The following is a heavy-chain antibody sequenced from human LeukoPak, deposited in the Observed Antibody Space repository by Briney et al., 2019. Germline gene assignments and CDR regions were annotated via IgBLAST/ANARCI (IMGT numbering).Heavy chain of an antibody. D-gene: IGHD2-2*01. CDR1: GGSTSSYY. CDR2: IYYNGST. Sequence: SETLSLTCTVSGGSTSSYYWSWIRQPPGKGLEWIGYIYYNGSTNYNPSLKSRVTISVDTSKNQFSLKLSSVTAADTAVYYCARVSCSSTSCHYYFDYWGQGTLVTVSS. CDR3: ARVSCSSTSCHYYFDY. V-gene: IGHV4-59*01. J-gene: IGHJ4*02.